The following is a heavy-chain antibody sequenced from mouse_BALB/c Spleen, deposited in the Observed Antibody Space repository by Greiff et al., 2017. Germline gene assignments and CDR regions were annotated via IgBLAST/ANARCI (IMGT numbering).Heavy chain of an antibody. J-gene: IGHJ4*01. V-gene: IGHV1-87*01. CDR2: IYPGDGDT. CDR3: ARNGEDY. CDR1: GYTFTSYW. D-gene: IGHD1-1*01. Sequence: VQLQQSGAELARPGASVKLSCKASGYTFTSYWMQWVKQRPGQGLEWIGAIYPGDGDTRYTQKFKGKATLTADKSSSTAYMQLSSLASEDSAVYYCARNGEDYWGQGTSVTVSS.